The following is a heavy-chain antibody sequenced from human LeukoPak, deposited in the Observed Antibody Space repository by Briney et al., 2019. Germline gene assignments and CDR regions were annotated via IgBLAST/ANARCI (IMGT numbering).Heavy chain of an antibody. V-gene: IGHV4-61*02. J-gene: IGHJ4*02. CDR2: IYTSGGT. D-gene: IGHD3-10*01. CDR1: DGSISSDGYY. Sequence: SETLSLTCTVSDGSISSDGYYWSWIRPPAGKGLVWIGRIYTSGGTNYNPSLKSRVTISVDTAKNQFSLKLSSVTAADTAVYYCARERGVTYYYGSGSYPDYWGQGTLVAVSS. CDR3: ARERGVTYYYGSGSYPDY.